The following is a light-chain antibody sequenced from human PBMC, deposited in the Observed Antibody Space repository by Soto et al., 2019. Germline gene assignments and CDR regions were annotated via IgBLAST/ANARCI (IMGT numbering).Light chain of an antibody. CDR3: APWDDRLNGYV. CDR2: SNN. CDR1: NSNIGSNT. J-gene: IGLJ1*01. V-gene: IGLV1-44*01. Sequence: QSVLTQPPSASGTPGQRVTISCSGSNSNIGSNTVTWYQQLPGTAPILLIYSNNQRSSGVPDRFSGSRSGTSGSLAISGLQSEDEADYYCAPWDDRLNGYVFGSGTKVPVL.